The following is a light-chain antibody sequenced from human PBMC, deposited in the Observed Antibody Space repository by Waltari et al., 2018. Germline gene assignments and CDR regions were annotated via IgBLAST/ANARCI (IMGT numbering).Light chain of an antibody. Sequence: DVQMTQSPSSVSASLGDRVTITCRASQTIGTCLAWYQQKAGKAPRLLIYGASVLHSGVPSRFSGSGSGTDFTLKINNLQPEDFAIYFCQQADSFPRTFGQGTKVEI. J-gene: IGKJ1*01. CDR1: QTIGTC. V-gene: IGKV1-12*01. CDR2: GAS. CDR3: QQADSFPRT.